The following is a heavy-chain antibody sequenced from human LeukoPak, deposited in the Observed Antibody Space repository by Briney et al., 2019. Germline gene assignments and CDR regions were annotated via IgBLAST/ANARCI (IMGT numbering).Heavy chain of an antibody. CDR1: GGTFSSYA. CDR2: IIPIFGKA. D-gene: IGHD3-16*01. CDR3: ARGPTRGGAFDI. V-gene: IGHV1-69*13. Sequence: SVKVSCKASGGTFSSYAISWVRQAPGQGLEWMGGIIPIFGKANYEQKFQGRVTISADESTSTAYMELSSLRSDDTAVYYCARGPTRGGAFDIWGQGTMVTVSS. J-gene: IGHJ3*02.